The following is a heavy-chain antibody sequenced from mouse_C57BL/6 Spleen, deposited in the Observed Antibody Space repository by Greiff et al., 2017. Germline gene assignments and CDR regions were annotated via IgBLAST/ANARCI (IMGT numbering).Heavy chain of an antibody. J-gene: IGHJ2*01. V-gene: IGHV1-80*01. D-gene: IGHD3-2*02. CDR2: IYPGDGDT. CDR3: ARGKTAQVYFDY. CDR1: GYAFSSYW. Sequence: VQLQESGAELVKPGASVKIPCKASGYAFSSYWMNWVKQRPGKGLEWIGQIYPGDGDTNYNGKFKGKATLTADKSSSTAYMQLSSLTSEDSAVYFCARGKTAQVYFDYWGQGTTLTVSS.